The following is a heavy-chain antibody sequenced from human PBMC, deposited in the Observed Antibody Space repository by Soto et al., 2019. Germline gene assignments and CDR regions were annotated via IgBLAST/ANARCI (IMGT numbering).Heavy chain of an antibody. V-gene: IGHV3-23*01. D-gene: IGHD1-1*01. Sequence: LRLSCAASGFTFSIYAMNWVRQAPGKGLEWVSALSPSGGSTYYADSVKGRFTISRDTSKNTLYLQMNSLRAEDTAVYYCAKAGTHSYFDYWGQGTLVTVSS. CDR3: AKAGTHSYFDY. J-gene: IGHJ4*02. CDR1: GFTFSIYA. CDR2: LSPSGGST.